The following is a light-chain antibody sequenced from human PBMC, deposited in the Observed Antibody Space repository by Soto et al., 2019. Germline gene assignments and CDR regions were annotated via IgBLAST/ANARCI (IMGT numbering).Light chain of an antibody. J-gene: IGKJ4*01. CDR2: DAS. CDR1: QGINSA. CDR3: QQFNSYLPT. V-gene: IGKV1-13*02. Sequence: AIQLTQSPSSLSASVGDRVTITCRASQGINSALAWYQQKPGKAPKLLIYDASSLESGVPSRFSGSGSGTDFTLTICSLQPEDFATYYCQQFNSYLPTFGGGTKVDIK.